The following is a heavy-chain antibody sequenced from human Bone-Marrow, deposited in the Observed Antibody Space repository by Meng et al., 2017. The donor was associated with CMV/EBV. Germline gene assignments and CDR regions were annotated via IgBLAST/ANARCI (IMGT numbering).Heavy chain of an antibody. D-gene: IGHD3-16*01. CDR2: IYWNDDK. CDR3: AHNLGGYYYYCGMDV. J-gene: IGHJ6*02. V-gene: IGHV2-5*01. Sequence: SGPTLVKPTQPLTLTCTFSGFSLSTSGVGVGWIRQPPGKALEWLALIYWNDDKRYSPSLKSRLTITKDTSKNQVVLTITNMDPVDTATYYRAHNLGGYYYYCGMDVWGQGTTVTVSS. CDR1: GFSLSTSGVG.